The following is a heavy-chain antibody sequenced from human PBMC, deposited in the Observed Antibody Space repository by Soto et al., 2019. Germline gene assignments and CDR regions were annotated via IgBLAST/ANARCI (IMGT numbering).Heavy chain of an antibody. CDR2: IYYGGTS. CDR1: GGSISPYY. J-gene: IGHJ5*02. CDR3: ARRFLEWLPNNWFDP. D-gene: IGHD3-3*01. V-gene: IGHV4-59*08. Sequence: SETLSLTCTVSGGSISPYYWSWIRQPPGKGLEWVGYIYYGGTSSYNPSLKSRVTISLETSKSQISLRLTSVTAADTAVYYCARRFLEWLPNNWFDPWGQGTLVTVSS.